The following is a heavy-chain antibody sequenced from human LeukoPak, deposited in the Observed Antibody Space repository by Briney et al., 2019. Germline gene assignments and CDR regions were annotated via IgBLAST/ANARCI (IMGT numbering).Heavy chain of an antibody. CDR1: GFTFNTYA. Sequence: VASLRLSCAASGFTFNTYAMTWGRQAPGKGLGWGSVICFSVGSTYYADSVKGRFTISRDNSKNTLYLQMNSLRADDTAVYYCAKPNLPYCSGGSCYGFDYWGQGTLVTVSS. J-gene: IGHJ4*02. CDR2: ICFSVGST. CDR3: AKPNLPYCSGGSCYGFDY. V-gene: IGHV3-23*01. D-gene: IGHD2-15*01.